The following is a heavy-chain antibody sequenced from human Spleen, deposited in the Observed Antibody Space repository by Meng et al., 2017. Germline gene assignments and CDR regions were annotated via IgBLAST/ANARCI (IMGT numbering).Heavy chain of an antibody. J-gene: IGHJ4*02. Sequence: QVQLQESGPGLGEPSQTLSLTCTVSGGSMSSGNYYWSWIRQPPGKGLEWIGYIHHSGSAYYNPSLKSRVSISVDTSKNQFSLNLNSMTAADTAVYYCASFDHIPRRNYFDYWGQGTPVTVSS. D-gene: IGHD2-21*01. CDR1: GGSMSSGNYY. V-gene: IGHV4-30-4*01. CDR3: ASFDHIPRRNYFDY. CDR2: IHHSGSA.